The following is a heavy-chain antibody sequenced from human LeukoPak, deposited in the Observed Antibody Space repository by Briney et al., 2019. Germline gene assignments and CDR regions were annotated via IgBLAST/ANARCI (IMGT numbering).Heavy chain of an antibody. CDR3: ARGGDPPPDY. Sequence: GGSLRLSCAASGFTFSSYGMHWVRQAPGKGLEWVAVISYDGSTKYYADSVKGRFTISRDNSKNTLYLQMNSLRAEDTAVYYCARGGDPPPDYWGQGTLVTVSS. CDR2: ISYDGSTK. CDR1: GFTFSSYG. D-gene: IGHD3-16*01. V-gene: IGHV3-30*03. J-gene: IGHJ4*02.